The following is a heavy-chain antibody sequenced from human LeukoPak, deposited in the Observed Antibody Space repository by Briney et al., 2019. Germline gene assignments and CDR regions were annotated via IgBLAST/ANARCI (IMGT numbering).Heavy chain of an antibody. Sequence: PSETLSLTCAVYGGSFSGYYWSWIRQPPGKGLEWIGEINHSGSTNYNPSLKSRVTISVDTSKNQFSLKLSSVTAAVTAVYYCARGLGMMDYDYVWGSFGWFDPWGQGTLVTVSS. CDR3: ARGLGMMDYDYVWGSFGWFDP. CDR1: GGSFSGYY. J-gene: IGHJ5*02. V-gene: IGHV4-34*01. D-gene: IGHD3-16*01. CDR2: INHSGST.